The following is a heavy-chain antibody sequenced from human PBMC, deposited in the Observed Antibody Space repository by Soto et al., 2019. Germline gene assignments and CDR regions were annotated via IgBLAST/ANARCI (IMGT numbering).Heavy chain of an antibody. CDR2: IRSRAKSYTT. CDR3: ARDRLVTPGIGIDY. Sequence: EVHLVESGGGLVQPGGSLRLSCAASGFTFSDHYMDWVRQAPGKRLEWVARIRSRAKSYTTEYAASVKGRFTISRDDSNDSLYLQMNGLKLDDTAVYYCARDRLVTPGIGIDYWGKGTLVTVSS. CDR1: GFTFSDHY. J-gene: IGHJ4*02. D-gene: IGHD3-9*01. V-gene: IGHV3-72*01.